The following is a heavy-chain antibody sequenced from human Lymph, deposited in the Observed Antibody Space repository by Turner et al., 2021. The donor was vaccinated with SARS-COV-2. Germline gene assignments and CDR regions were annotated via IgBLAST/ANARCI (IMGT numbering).Heavy chain of an antibody. Sequence: EVQLVESGGGLVQPGRSLRRSCIASGFTFGDYAMSWVRQVPGKGLEWVGFIRSKAYGGTTQYAASVKGRFTISRDDSKSIAYLQMHSLKTEDTDVYYCTRVKYCSGGSCYGYHFDYWGQGSLVTVSS. D-gene: IGHD2-15*01. J-gene: IGHJ4*02. CDR2: IRSKAYGGTT. V-gene: IGHV3-49*04. CDR1: GFTFGDYA. CDR3: TRVKYCSGGSCYGYHFDY.